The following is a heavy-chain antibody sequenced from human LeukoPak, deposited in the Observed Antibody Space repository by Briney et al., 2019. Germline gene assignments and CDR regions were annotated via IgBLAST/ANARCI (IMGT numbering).Heavy chain of an antibody. CDR3: VRAFGGYDSQRFYYNMDV. J-gene: IGHJ6*03. D-gene: IGHD5-12*01. V-gene: IGHV3-21*06. CDR2: IHGSASYN. Sequence: PGRSLRLSCAASGFIISNYYLNWVRQAPGKGLEWVSCIHGSASYNYYADSVKGRFTVSRDSAKNSLYLEMSSLRVEDTAVYYCVRAFGGYDSQRFYYNMDVWGKGTTVTVSS. CDR1: GFIISNYY.